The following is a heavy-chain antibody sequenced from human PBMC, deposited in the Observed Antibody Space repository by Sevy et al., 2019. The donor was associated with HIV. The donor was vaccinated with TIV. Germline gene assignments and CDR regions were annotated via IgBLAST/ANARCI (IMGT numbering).Heavy chain of an antibody. CDR2: ISSSGSTI. Sequence: GGSLRLSCAASGFTFSSYEMNWVRQAPGKGLEWVSYISSSGSTIYYADSVKGRFTISRANAKNSLYLQMNSLRAEDTAVYYCAREMRITMVRGVAISYYYYGMDVWGQGTTVTVSS. J-gene: IGHJ6*02. CDR3: AREMRITMVRGVAISYYYYGMDV. D-gene: IGHD3-10*01. CDR1: GFTFSSYE. V-gene: IGHV3-48*03.